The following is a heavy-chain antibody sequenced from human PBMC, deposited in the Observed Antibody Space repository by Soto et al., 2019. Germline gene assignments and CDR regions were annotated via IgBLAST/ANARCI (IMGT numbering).Heavy chain of an antibody. Sequence: GGSLRLSCAASGFTFSSYAMSWVRQAPGEGLEWVSAISGSGGSTYYADSVKGRFTISRDNSKNTLYLQMNSLRAEDTAVYYCAKEPQDPSYGDYAGFDYWGQGTLVTVS. J-gene: IGHJ4*02. CDR1: GFTFSSYA. CDR3: AKEPQDPSYGDYAGFDY. V-gene: IGHV3-23*01. CDR2: ISGSGGST. D-gene: IGHD4-17*01.